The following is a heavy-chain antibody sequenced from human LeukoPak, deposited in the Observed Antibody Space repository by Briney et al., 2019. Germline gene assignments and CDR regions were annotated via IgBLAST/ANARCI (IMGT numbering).Heavy chain of an antibody. Sequence: ASVEVSCKASGGTFSTYAISWVRQTPGQGLEWMGRIIPIFGTANYAQKFQGRVTITADESTSTAYMELSSLRSDDTAVYYCARAITYYDFWSGYYSGGWWFDPWGQGTLVTVSS. CDR3: ARAITYYDFWSGYYSGGWWFDP. CDR1: GGTFSTYA. CDR2: IIPIFGTA. V-gene: IGHV1-69*01. D-gene: IGHD3-3*01. J-gene: IGHJ5*02.